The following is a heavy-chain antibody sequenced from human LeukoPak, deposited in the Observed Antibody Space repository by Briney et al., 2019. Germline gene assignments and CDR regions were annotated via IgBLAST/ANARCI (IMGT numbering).Heavy chain of an antibody. CDR3: ARDDLYYGFDY. CDR1: GYTFTSYG. CDR2: ISAYNGNT. Sequence: ASVKVSCKVSGYTFTSYGISLVRQAPGQGLEWMGWISAYNGNTNYAQKLQGRVTMTTDTSTSTAYMELRSLRSDDTAVYYCARDDLYYGFDYWGQGTLVTVSS. V-gene: IGHV1-18*01. J-gene: IGHJ4*02. D-gene: IGHD2-8*01.